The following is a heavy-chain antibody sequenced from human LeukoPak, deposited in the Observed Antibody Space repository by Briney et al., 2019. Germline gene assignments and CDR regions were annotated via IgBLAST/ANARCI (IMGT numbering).Heavy chain of an antibody. D-gene: IGHD6-13*01. CDR1: GYSISSGYF. CDR2: IHHSGST. Sequence: SETLSLTCIVSGYSISSGYFWGWIRQPPGKGLEWIGNIHHSGSTYYNPSLKSRVTISVDTSKNQLSLKLSSVTAADTAVYYCARASYSSSWYAYWGQGTLVTVSS. CDR3: ARASYSSSWYAY. J-gene: IGHJ4*02. V-gene: IGHV4-38-2*02.